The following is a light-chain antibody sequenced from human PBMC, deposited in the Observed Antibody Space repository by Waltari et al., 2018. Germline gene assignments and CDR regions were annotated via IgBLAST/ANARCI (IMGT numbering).Light chain of an antibody. CDR1: QGISTY. J-gene: IGKJ1*01. CDR2: AAS. Sequence: DIQMTQSPSSLSASAGDRVTITCRASQGISTYLNWYQQKPGKAPKRLIYAASSLESGVPSRFSGSGSGTDFTLTISSLQPEDFETYYCLQYNSNPPTFGQGTKVEIK. V-gene: IGKV1-17*01. CDR3: LQYNSNPPT.